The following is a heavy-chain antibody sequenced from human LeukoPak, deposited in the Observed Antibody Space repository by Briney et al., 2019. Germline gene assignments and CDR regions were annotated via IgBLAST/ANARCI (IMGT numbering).Heavy chain of an antibody. CDR3: ARMYYYDSSINPNWFDP. CDR2: TNPNSGSS. J-gene: IGHJ5*02. Sequence: ASVKVSCKASGYTFTNYDINWVRQATGQGLEWMGWTNPNSGSSGYAQKFQGRVTMTRDTSINTAYMELNSLTSEDTAIYYCARMYYYDSSINPNWFDPWGQGTLVTVSS. CDR1: GYTFTNYD. D-gene: IGHD3-22*01. V-gene: IGHV1-8*01.